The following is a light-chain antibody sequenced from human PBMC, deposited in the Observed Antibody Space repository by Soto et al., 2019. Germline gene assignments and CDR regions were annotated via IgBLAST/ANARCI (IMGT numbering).Light chain of an antibody. CDR3: LQHNSYPLT. CDR1: QGIRND. J-gene: IGKJ4*01. CDR2: DAS. Sequence: DIQMTKSPSSLSASVGDRVTITCRASQGIRNDLGWYQQKPGKAPRLIYDASSLQGGAPSRFSGTRSGTEFTLTISNLQPEDFGTYYCLQHNSYPLTFGGGTKVDIK. V-gene: IGKV1-17*02.